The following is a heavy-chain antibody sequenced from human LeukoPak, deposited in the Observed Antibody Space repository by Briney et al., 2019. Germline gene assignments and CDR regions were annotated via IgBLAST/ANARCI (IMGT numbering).Heavy chain of an antibody. CDR1: GFSFSTYW. Sequence: PGGSLRLSCAASGFSFSTYWMHWVRQVPGTGLVWVSRTNTDGSITDYADSVKGRFTISRDKAKDTLYLQMNSLRPEDTAVYYCGRDLGGRGGAWGQGTLVSVSS. D-gene: IGHD1-26*01. CDR3: GRDLGGRGGA. V-gene: IGHV3-74*01. CDR2: TNTDGSIT. J-gene: IGHJ5*02.